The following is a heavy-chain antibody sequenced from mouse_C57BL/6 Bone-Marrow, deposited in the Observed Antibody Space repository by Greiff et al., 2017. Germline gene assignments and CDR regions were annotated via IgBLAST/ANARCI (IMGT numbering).Heavy chain of an antibody. Sequence: EVQLQESGGDLVKPGGSLKLSCAASGFTFSSYGMSWVRQTPDKRLEWVATISSGGSYTYYPDSVKGRFTISRDNAKNTLYLQMSSLKSEDTAMYDCARRGGGYAMDYWGQGTSVTVSS. V-gene: IGHV5-6*01. CDR2: ISSGGSYT. J-gene: IGHJ4*01. CDR1: GFTFSSYG. CDR3: ARRGGGYAMDY.